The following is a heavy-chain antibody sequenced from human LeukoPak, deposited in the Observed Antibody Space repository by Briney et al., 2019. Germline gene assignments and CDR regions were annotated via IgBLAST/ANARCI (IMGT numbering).Heavy chain of an antibody. Sequence: PSETLSLTCTVSGGSISSYYWSWIRQPPGKGLEWIGYIYYSGSTNYNPSLKSRVTISVDTSKNQFSLKLSSVTAADTAVYYCARLKGNGPTSYNWFDPWGQGTLVTVSS. CDR2: IYYSGST. CDR3: ARLKGNGPTSYNWFDP. J-gene: IGHJ5*02. V-gene: IGHV4-59*08. CDR1: GGSISSYY. D-gene: IGHD1-1*01.